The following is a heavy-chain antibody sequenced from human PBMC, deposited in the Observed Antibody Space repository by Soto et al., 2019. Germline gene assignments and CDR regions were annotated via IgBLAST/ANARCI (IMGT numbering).Heavy chain of an antibody. Sequence: QVHLVESGGGVVQPGRSLRLSCAASGFTFSRYDMDWVRQAPGKGLEWVALISYDGTYKNNADSVKGRFTISRDNSKNTLYLQMNSLRVEDTAVYYCARVYGSTAPKGTYGMDVWGQGTTVTVSS. CDR2: ISYDGTYK. J-gene: IGHJ6*02. V-gene: IGHV3-30*01. D-gene: IGHD6-13*01. CDR3: ARVYGSTAPKGTYGMDV. CDR1: GFTFSRYD.